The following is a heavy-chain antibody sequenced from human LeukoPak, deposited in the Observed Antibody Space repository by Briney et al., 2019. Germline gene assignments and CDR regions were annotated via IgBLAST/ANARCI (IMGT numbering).Heavy chain of an antibody. J-gene: IGHJ6*03. CDR3: ARGVTGYQYYYYYYYMDV. V-gene: IGHV4-34*01. CDR2: INHSGST. Sequence: SETLSLTCAVYGGSFSGYYWSWIRQPPGKGLEWIGEINHSGSTNYNPSLKSRVTISVDTSKNQFSLKLSSVTAADTAVYYCARGVTGYQYYYYYYYMDVWGKGTTVTVSS. CDR1: GGSFSGYY. D-gene: IGHD3-9*01.